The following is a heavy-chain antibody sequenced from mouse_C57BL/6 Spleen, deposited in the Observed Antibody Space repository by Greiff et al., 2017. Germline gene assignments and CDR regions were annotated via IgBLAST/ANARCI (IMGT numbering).Heavy chain of an antibody. Sequence: QVQLQQSGAELVKPGASVKISCKASGYAFSSYWMNWVQQRPGKGLEWIGQIYPGDGDTNYNGKFKGKATLTADKASSTAYMQLSSLTSEDSAVYFCARSRSGYYGYFDVWGTGTTVTVSS. J-gene: IGHJ1*03. CDR2: IYPGDGDT. V-gene: IGHV1-80*01. CDR1: GYAFSSYW. D-gene: IGHD1-3*01. CDR3: ARSRSGYYGYFDV.